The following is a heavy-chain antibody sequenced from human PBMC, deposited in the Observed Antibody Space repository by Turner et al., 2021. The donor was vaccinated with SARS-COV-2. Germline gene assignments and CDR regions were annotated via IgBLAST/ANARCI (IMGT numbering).Heavy chain of an antibody. CDR3: ARGQSRGFYGSGSRRFDY. CDR2: IKRSGST. J-gene: IGHJ4*02. CDR1: GGSFSTYY. Sequence: QVQLQQWGAGRVKPSETLSLTCGVSGGSFSTYYWSWIRQSPGKGLEWIAEIKRSGSTNYSPSLKSRVTISVDTPKRQISLNLTSVTAADTAIYFCARGQSRGFYGSGSRRFDYWGQGTQVTVSS. V-gene: IGHV4-34*01. D-gene: IGHD3-10*01.